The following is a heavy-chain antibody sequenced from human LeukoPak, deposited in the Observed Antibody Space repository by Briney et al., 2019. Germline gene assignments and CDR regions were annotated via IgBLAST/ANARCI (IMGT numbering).Heavy chain of an antibody. CDR3: ARRVISSWYVDY. V-gene: IGHV4-4*02. CDR1: GGSISSSNW. CDR2: IFYSGST. Sequence: SGTLSLTCAVSGGSISSSNWWSWVRQPPGKGLEWIGYIFYSGSTNYNPSLKSRDTISVDTSTNQFSLKLTSVTAADTAVYYCARRVISSWYVDYWGQGTLVTVSS. D-gene: IGHD6-13*01. J-gene: IGHJ4*02.